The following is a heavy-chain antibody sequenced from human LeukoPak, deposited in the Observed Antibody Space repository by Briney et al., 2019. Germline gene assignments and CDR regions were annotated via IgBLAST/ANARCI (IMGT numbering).Heavy chain of an antibody. Sequence: GGSLRLSCVASGFTFSSYALNWVRQTPGKGLEWVSTISGSGASTYYADAVRGRFTISRDNSKNTLYLQMNSLRAEDTAVYYCAKENVPVALPDNWFDPWGQGTLVTVSS. CDR1: GFTFSSYA. CDR2: ISGSGAST. CDR3: AKENVPVALPDNWFDP. J-gene: IGHJ5*02. D-gene: IGHD2-2*01. V-gene: IGHV3-23*01.